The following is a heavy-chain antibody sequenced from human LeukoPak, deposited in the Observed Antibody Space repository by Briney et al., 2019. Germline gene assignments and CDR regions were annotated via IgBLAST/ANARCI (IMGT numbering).Heavy chain of an antibody. CDR3: ARGDTRYYYMDV. Sequence: SETLSLTCAVYGGSFSGYYWSWIRQPPGKGLEWIGEINHSGSTNYNPSLKSRVTISVDTSKNQFSLKLSSVTAADTAVYYCARGDTRYYYMDVWGKGTTVTVSS. V-gene: IGHV4-34*01. CDR1: GGSFSGYY. CDR2: INHSGST. J-gene: IGHJ6*03. D-gene: IGHD5-18*01.